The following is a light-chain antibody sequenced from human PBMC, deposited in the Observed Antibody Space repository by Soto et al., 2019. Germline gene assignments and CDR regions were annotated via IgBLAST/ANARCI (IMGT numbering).Light chain of an antibody. V-gene: IGKV2-28*01. CDR1: QSLLHSNGYNY. CDR3: MQALQTPYT. J-gene: IGKJ2*01. CDR2: LGS. Sequence: DVVMTQSPLSLPVTPGEPASISCRYSQSLLHSNGYNYLDWYLQKPGQSPQLLIYLGSNRSSGVPDRVSGSGSGTDFTLKISRVEAEDFGVYYCMQALQTPYTFGHGTKLEIK.